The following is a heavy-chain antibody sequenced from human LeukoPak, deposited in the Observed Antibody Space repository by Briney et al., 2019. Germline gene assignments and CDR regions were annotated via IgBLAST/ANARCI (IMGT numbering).Heavy chain of an antibody. V-gene: IGHV3-21*01. CDR2: ISSSSSYI. CDR3: ARDSVTVLTPDNWYFDL. D-gene: IGHD4-23*01. J-gene: IGHJ2*01. CDR1: GFTFSSYS. Sequence: GGSLRLSCAASGFTFSSYSINWVRQAPGKGLEWVSSISSSSSYIYYADSVKGRFTISRDNAKNSLYLQMNSLRAEDTAVYYCARDSVTVLTPDNWYFDLWGRGTLVTVSS.